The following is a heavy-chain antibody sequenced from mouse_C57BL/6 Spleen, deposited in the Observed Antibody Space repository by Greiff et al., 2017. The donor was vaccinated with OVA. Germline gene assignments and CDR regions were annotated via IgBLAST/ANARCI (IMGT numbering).Heavy chain of an antibody. V-gene: IGHV1-80*01. CDR1: GYAFSSYW. CDR3: ARSGVYDCDDGDYAIDY. CDR2: IYPGDGDT. J-gene: IGHJ4*01. Sequence: QVQLKESGAELVKPGASVKISCKASGYAFSSYWMNWVKQRPGKGLEWIGQIYPGDGDTNYNGKFKGKATLTADKSSSTAYMQLSSLTSEDAAVYFCARSGVYDCDDGDYAIDYWGQGTSVTVSS. D-gene: IGHD2-4*01.